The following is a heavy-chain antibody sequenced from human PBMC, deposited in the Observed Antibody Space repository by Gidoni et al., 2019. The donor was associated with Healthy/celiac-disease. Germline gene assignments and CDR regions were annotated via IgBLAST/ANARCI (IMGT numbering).Heavy chain of an antibody. CDR1: GFTFSSYA. D-gene: IGHD3-22*01. V-gene: IGHV3-23*01. CDR2: ISGSGGST. Sequence: EVQLLASGGGLVQPGGSLRLSCAASGFTFSSYAMSWVRQAPGKGLEWVSAISGSGGSTYYADSVKGRFTISRDNSKNTLYLQMNSLRAEDTAVYYCAKDQRITMIVVVIGFDYWGQGTLVTVSS. CDR3: AKDQRITMIVVVIGFDY. J-gene: IGHJ4*02.